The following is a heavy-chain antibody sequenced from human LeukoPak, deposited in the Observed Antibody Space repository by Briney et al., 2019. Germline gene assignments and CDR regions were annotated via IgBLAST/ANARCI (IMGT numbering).Heavy chain of an antibody. J-gene: IGHJ4*02. V-gene: IGHV3-30*04. CDR3: ARGAYSSSWSNFDY. CDR2: ISYDVSNK. CDR1: GFTFSSYA. D-gene: IGHD6-13*01. Sequence: PGRSLRLACAASGFTFSSYAMHWVRQAPGKGLEWVAVISYDVSNKYYADSVKGRFTISRDNSKNTLYLQMNSLRAEDTAVYYCARGAYSSSWSNFDYWGQGTLVTVSS.